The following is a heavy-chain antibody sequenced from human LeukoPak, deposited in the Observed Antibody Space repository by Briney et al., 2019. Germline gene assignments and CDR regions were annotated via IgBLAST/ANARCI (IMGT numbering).Heavy chain of an antibody. Sequence: SETLSLTCAVYGGSFSGYYWSWIRQPPGKGLEWIGEIKHSGSTNYNPSLKSRVTISVDTSKNQFSLKLSSVTAADTAVYYCAKLGVIAVAGSNWFDPWGQGTLVTVSS. D-gene: IGHD6-19*01. V-gene: IGHV4-34*01. CDR1: GGSFSGYY. CDR3: AKLGVIAVAGSNWFDP. CDR2: IKHSGST. J-gene: IGHJ5*02.